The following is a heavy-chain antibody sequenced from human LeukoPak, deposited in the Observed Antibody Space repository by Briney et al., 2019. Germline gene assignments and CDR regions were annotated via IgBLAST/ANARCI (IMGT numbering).Heavy chain of an antibody. CDR3: ASYDFWSGYSDY. V-gene: IGHV4-34*01. CDR1: GGSFTGYY. J-gene: IGHJ4*02. Sequence: SETLSLTCAVYGGSFTGYYWRWIRQPPGQGLEWIGEINHSGSTKYNPSLKSRVTISVDTSKNQFSLKLSSVTAADTAVYYCASYDFWSGYSDYWGQGTLVTVSS. D-gene: IGHD3-3*01. CDR2: INHSGST.